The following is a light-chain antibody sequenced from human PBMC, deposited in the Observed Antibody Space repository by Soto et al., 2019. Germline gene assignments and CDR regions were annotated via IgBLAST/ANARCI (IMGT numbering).Light chain of an antibody. Sequence: LTQPRSVSGSPGQSVTISCTGTSSDVGGYNYVSWYQQHPGKAPKLMIYDVSKRPSGVPDRFSGSKSGNTASLTISGLQAEDEADYYCCSYAGSYKVFGTGTKVTVL. CDR3: CSYAGSYKV. V-gene: IGLV2-11*01. J-gene: IGLJ1*01. CDR2: DVS. CDR1: SSDVGGYNY.